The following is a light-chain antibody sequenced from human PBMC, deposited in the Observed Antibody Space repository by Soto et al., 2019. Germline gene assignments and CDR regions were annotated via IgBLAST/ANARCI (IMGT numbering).Light chain of an antibody. V-gene: IGLV1-44*01. J-gene: IGLJ3*02. CDR3: AAWDDSLNAWV. CDR1: SSNIGRNT. CDR2: SSD. Sequence: QSVLTQPPSASGTPGQRVIISCSGSSSNIGRNTVKWYRQVPGTAPKLLIGSSDQRPSGVPDRFSGSQSGTSASLAISGLQSEDEADHVCAAWDDSLNAWVFGGGTKLTVL.